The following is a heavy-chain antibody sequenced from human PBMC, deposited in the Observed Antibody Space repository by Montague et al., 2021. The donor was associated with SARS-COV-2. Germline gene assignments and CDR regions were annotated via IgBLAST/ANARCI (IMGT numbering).Heavy chain of an antibody. CDR3: ARGSGCSGGSCYSEWDPYYYYGMDV. CDR1: GGSFSNYY. V-gene: IGHV4-34*01. CDR2: VNQSGTT. Sequence: SETLSLTCAISGGSFSNYYWSWIRQLPGKGLEWIGEVNQSGTTIYNPSVKSGVTISEDTSKNQFYLRLNSVTAADTAVYYCARGSGCSGGSCYSEWDPYYYYGMDVWGQGTTVTVSS. J-gene: IGHJ6*02. D-gene: IGHD2-15*01.